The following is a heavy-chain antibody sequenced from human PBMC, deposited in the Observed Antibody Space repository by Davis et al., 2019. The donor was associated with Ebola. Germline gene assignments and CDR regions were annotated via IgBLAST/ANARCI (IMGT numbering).Heavy chain of an antibody. V-gene: IGHV5-51*01. CDR3: ARGPTVVIAAATADAFDV. D-gene: IGHD2-15*01. CDR2: IYPRDSDT. Sequence: GESLKISCKGSGYSFNTYWIAWVRQMPGKGLEWMGIIYPRDSDTRYRPSFEGQVTISVDRSINTAYLQWNSLKASDTAMYYCARGPTVVIAAATADAFDVWGQGTMVAVSS. CDR1: GYSFNTYW. J-gene: IGHJ3*01.